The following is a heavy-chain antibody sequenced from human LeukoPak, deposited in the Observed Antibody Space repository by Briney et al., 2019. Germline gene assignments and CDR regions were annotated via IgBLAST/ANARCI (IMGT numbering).Heavy chain of an antibody. V-gene: IGHV4-34*01. D-gene: IGHD4-17*01. J-gene: IGHJ4*02. CDR1: GVSFNNYY. Sequence: SETLSLTCAVSGVSFNNYYWSWVRQTPGKGLEWIGEINHSGYTNDSPSLKSRVTLSIDTSGKQFSLNLRSVTVADTGIYYCTRMTTGHDYWGQGTLVTVPS. CDR2: INHSGYT. CDR3: TRMTTGHDY.